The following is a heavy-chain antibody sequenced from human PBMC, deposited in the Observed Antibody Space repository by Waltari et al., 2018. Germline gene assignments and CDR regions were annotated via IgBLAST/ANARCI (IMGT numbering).Heavy chain of an antibody. CDR1: GFTFSSYG. J-gene: IGHJ6*02. V-gene: IGHV3-30*02. Sequence: QVQLVESGGGVVQPGGSLRLSCAASGFTFSSYGMHWVRQAPGKGLAWVAFIRYDGSKKYYADSVKGRFTSSRDKSKNTLYLQMNSLRAEDTAVYYCAKDPVVGANYYDGMDGWGQGTTVTVSS. CDR2: IRYDGSKK. CDR3: AKDPVVGANYYDGMDG. D-gene: IGHD3-10*01.